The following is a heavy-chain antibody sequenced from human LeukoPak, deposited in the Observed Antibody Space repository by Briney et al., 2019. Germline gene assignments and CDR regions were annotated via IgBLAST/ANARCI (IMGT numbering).Heavy chain of an antibody. CDR3: ASYGSGSYGLDY. CDR2: IYYSGST. Sequence: SETLSLTCTVSGGSISSYYRSWIRQPPGKGLEWIGYIYYSGSTNYSPSLKSRVTISVDTSKNQFSLKLSSVTAADTAVYYCASYGSGSYGLDYWGQGTLVTVSS. V-gene: IGHV4-59*08. D-gene: IGHD3-10*01. J-gene: IGHJ4*02. CDR1: GGSISSYY.